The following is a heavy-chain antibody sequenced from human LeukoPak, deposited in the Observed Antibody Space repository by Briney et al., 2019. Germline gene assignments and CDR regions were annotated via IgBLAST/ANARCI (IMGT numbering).Heavy chain of an antibody. CDR1: GGSISSSSYY. CDR3: ARDVVEYYYGSGSYLNWFDP. D-gene: IGHD3-10*01. CDR2: IYTSGST. V-gene: IGHV4-39*07. J-gene: IGHJ5*02. Sequence: PSETLSLTCTVSGGSISSSSYYWGWIRQPPGKGLEWIGSIYTSGSTNYNPSLKSRVTMSVDTSKNQFSLKLSSVTAADTAVYYCARDVVEYYYGSGSYLNWFDPWGQGTLVTVSS.